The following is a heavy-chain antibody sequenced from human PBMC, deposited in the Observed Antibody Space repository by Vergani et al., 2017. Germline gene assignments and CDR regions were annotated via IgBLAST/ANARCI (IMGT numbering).Heavy chain of an antibody. CDR3: ARTYCSSTSCYGDEDWFDP. Sequence: QVQLVQSGAEVKKPGASVKVSCKASGYTFTSYYMHLVRQAPGQGLEWMGIINPSGGSTSYAQKFQGRVTMTRDTSTSTVYMELSSLRSEDTAVYYCARTYCSSTSCYGDEDWFDPWGQGTLVTVSS. CDR2: INPSGGST. D-gene: IGHD2-2*01. CDR1: GYTFTSYY. V-gene: IGHV1-46*03. J-gene: IGHJ5*02.